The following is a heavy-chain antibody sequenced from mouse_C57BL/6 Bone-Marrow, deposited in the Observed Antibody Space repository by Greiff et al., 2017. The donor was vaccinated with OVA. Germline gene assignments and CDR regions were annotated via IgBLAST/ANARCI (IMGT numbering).Heavy chain of an antibody. CDR1: GYTFTSYW. CDR3: ARWGLREVYYYAMDY. V-gene: IGHV1-55*01. CDR2: IYPGSGST. J-gene: IGHJ4*01. D-gene: IGHD2-4*01. Sequence: VQLQQPGAELVKPGASVKMSCKASGYTFTSYWITWVKQRPGQGLAWIGDIYPGSGSTNYNEKFKSKATLTVDTSSSTAYMQLSSLTSEDSAVYYCARWGLREVYYYAMDYWGQGTSVTVSS.